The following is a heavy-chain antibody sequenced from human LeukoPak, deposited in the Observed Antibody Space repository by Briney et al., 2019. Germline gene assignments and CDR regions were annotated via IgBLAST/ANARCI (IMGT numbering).Heavy chain of an antibody. D-gene: IGHD4-23*01. J-gene: IGHJ4*02. CDR1: RNTFTGHY. CDR2: INPYSGDT. Sequence: ASVKVSCKASRNTFTGHYIHWVRRAPGQGPEWMGWINPYSGDTNYAQKFQGRVTMTRDMSISTVYMDLSRLRSDDSAVYYCARVGWDLPIDYWGQGTLVTVSS. CDR3: ARVGWDLPIDY. V-gene: IGHV1-2*02.